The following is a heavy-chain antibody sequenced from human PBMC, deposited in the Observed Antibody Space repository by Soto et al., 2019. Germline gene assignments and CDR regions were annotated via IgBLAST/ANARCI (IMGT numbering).Heavy chain of an antibody. D-gene: IGHD4-17*01. Sequence: QVQLVQSGAEVKKPGASVKVSCKASGGTFSSYAISWVRQAPGQGLEWMGGIIPIFGTANYAQKFQGRVTITADESTSTAYMELSSLRSEDTAVYYCARPKNDYGDYPDAFDIWGQGTMVTVSS. V-gene: IGHV1-69*01. CDR3: ARPKNDYGDYPDAFDI. CDR2: IIPIFGTA. J-gene: IGHJ3*02. CDR1: GGTFSSYA.